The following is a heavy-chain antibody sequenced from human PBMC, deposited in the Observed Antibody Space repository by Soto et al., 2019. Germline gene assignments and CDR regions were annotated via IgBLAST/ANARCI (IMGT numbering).Heavy chain of an antibody. CDR1: GASFSDYY. J-gene: IGHJ4*02. CDR2: VHHSGLT. CDR3: ARGQNEYDDGTYHGAAFDH. D-gene: IGHD3-16*01. Sequence: SETLALTCAVYGASFSDYYWTWIRQPPGKGLEWIGEVHHSGLTNYNPSPTSRITLSVDSSRTQVSLRLTSVTAADTAVYYCARGQNEYDDGTYHGAAFDHWGQGTLVTVSS. V-gene: IGHV4-34*01.